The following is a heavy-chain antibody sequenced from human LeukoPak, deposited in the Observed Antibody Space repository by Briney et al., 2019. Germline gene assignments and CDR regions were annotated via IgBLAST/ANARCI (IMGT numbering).Heavy chain of an antibody. CDR2: ISSSSYI. J-gene: IGHJ4*02. CDR3: ARGNMVRGVIPPDY. D-gene: IGHD3-10*01. Sequence: SGGSLRLSCAASGFTFSSYSMNWVRQAPGKGLEWVSSISSSSYIYYADSVKGRFTISRDNAKNSLYLQMNSLRAEDTAVYYCARGNMVRGVIPPDYWGQGTLVTVSS. CDR1: GFTFSSYS. V-gene: IGHV3-21*01.